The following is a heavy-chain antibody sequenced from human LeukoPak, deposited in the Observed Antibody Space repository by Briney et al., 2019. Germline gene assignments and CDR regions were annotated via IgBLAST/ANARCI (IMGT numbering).Heavy chain of an antibody. CDR1: GGSLSGYY. D-gene: IGHD6-13*01. Sequence: SETLSLTCAVYGGSLSGYYWSWIRQAPGKGLEWIGEINHSGSTNYNPSLKSRVTISVDTSKNQFSLKLCSVTAAATAVYYCARFRGVAAAHLYSFDYWGQGTLVTVSS. CDR3: ARFRGVAAAHLYSFDY. CDR2: INHSGST. J-gene: IGHJ4*02. V-gene: IGHV4-34*01.